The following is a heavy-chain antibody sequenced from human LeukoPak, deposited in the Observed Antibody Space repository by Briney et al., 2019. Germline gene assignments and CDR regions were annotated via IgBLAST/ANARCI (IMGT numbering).Heavy chain of an antibody. CDR1: GYTFTSYG. V-gene: IGHV1-18*01. CDR3: ARGVGIWSGYYQGHYYYYMDV. Sequence: ASVKVSRKASGYTFTSYGISWVRQAPGQGLEWMGWISAYNGNTNYAQKLQGRVTMTTDTSTSTAYMELRSLRSDDTAIYYCARGVGIWSGYYQGHYYYYMDVWGKGTTVTVSS. CDR2: ISAYNGNT. D-gene: IGHD3-3*01. J-gene: IGHJ6*03.